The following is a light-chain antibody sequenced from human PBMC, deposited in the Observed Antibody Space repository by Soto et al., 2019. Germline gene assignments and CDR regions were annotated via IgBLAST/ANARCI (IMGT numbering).Light chain of an antibody. CDR1: QSFSNSY. V-gene: IGKV3-20*01. CDR3: QQYGNSPQT. J-gene: IGKJ1*01. Sequence: EIVLTQSPGTLSLSPVERATLSCRASQSFSNSYLAWYQQKPGQAPRLLIYGASSRATGIPDRFSGSGSGTDFTLTISRLEPEDFAVYYCQQYGNSPQTFGQGTKVDIK. CDR2: GAS.